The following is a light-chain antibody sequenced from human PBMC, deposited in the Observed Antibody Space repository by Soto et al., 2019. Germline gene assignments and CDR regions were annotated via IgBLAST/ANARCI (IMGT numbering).Light chain of an antibody. J-gene: IGLJ2*01. Sequence: QSALTQPPSASGSPGQSVTISCTGTSSDVGAYNYVSWYQQHPGKAPKLMIYEVSKRPSGVPARSSGSKSGNSASLTVSGLQAEDEADYYCSSYAGSNNLVFGGGTKVTVL. CDR1: SSDVGAYNY. CDR2: EVS. CDR3: SSYAGSNNLV. V-gene: IGLV2-8*01.